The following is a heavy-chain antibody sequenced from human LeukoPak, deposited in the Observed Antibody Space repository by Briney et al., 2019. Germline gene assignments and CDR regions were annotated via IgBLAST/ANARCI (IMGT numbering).Heavy chain of an antibody. Sequence: GESLKIFCKGSGYSFTTNWIGWVRQMPGKGLEWMGIIYPGDSDIRYNPSFQGQVTISADKSISTAYLQWRSLKASDTAMYYCARRAGDSVTKRAFDFWGQGTMVTVSS. CDR1: GYSFTTNW. V-gene: IGHV5-51*01. J-gene: IGHJ3*01. CDR3: ARRAGDSVTKRAFDF. D-gene: IGHD4-17*01. CDR2: IYPGDSDI.